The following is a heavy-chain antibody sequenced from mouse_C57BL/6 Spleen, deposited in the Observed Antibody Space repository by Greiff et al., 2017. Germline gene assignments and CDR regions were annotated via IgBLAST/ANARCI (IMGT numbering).Heavy chain of an antibody. J-gene: IGHJ4*01. V-gene: IGHV1-50*01. CDR3: ARPLYYGNLYYAMDY. D-gene: IGHD2-1*01. CDR1: GYTFTSYW. Sequence: QVHVKQPGAELVKPGASVKLSCKASGYTFTSYWMQWVKQRPGQGLEWIGEIDPSDSYTNYNQKFKGKATLTVDTSSSTAYMQLSSLTSEDSAVYYCARPLYYGNLYYAMDYWGQGTSVTVSS. CDR2: IDPSDSYT.